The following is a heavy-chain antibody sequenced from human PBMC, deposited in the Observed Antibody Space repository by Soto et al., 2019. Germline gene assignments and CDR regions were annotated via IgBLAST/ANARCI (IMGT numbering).Heavy chain of an antibody. V-gene: IGHV4-59*01. CDR3: AIGRGVVVVVAATSVKAFDI. Sequence: SETLSLTCTVSGGSISSYYWSWIRQPPGKGLEWIGYIYYSGSTNYNPSLKSRVTISVDTSKNQFSLKLSSVTAADTAVYYCAIGRGVVVVVAATSVKAFDIWGQGTMVTVSS. D-gene: IGHD2-15*01. CDR2: IYYSGST. CDR1: GGSISSYY. J-gene: IGHJ3*02.